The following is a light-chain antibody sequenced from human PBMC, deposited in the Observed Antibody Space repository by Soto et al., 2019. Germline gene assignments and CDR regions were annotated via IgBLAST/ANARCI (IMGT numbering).Light chain of an antibody. Sequence: EVVLTQSPATLSLSPGERATLSCRASQSIRSSLAWYQHKPGQSPSLIIYDASYRATGIPARFSGSGSGTDFTLTITSLEPEDFAVYYCQQRSKWPEITFGPGTKVDIK. V-gene: IGKV3-11*01. CDR3: QQRSKWPEIT. J-gene: IGKJ3*01. CDR2: DAS. CDR1: QSIRSS.